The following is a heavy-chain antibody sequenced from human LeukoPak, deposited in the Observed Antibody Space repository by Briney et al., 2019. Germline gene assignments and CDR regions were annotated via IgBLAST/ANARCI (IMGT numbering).Heavy chain of an antibody. D-gene: IGHD6-6*01. CDR1: GFTFNNCD. CDR2: KSYDGSKE. J-gene: IGHJ4*02. Sequence: PGRSLRLSCAASGFTFNNCDMHWVRQAPGKGLGWVAVKSYDGSKEYYAESVKGRFTISRDNSKNTLFLQMNSLRAEDTAVYHCAGVDDYTSSSFDYWGQGTLVTVSS. CDR3: AGVDDYTSSSFDY. V-gene: IGHV3-30*03.